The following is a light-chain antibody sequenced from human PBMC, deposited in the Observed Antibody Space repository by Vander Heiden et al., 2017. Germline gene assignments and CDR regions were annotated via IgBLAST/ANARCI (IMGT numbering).Light chain of an antibody. V-gene: IGKV1-5*01. J-gene: IGKJ1*01. CDR2: DAS. Sequence: DFQITQPPSTLSASVGDRVTITCRASQGITTYLAWYQQKPGKAPKLLIYDASNLQSGVPSRFSGSGSGTDFSLTISSLQPDDVATYYCQQYSSDSPTFGQGTKVEI. CDR1: QGITTY. CDR3: QQYSSDSPT.